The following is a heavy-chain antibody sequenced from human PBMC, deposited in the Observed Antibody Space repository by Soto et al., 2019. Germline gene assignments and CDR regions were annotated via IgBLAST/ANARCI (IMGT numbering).Heavy chain of an antibody. CDR3: AREPGTPPRRYMDV. CDR2: ISSSSSTI. CDR1: GFTFSSYS. J-gene: IGHJ6*03. D-gene: IGHD3-10*01. V-gene: IGHV3-48*01. Sequence: GGALRLSCAASGFTFSSYSMNWVRQAPGKGLEWVSYISSSSSTIYYADSVKGRFTISRDNAKNSLYLQMNSLRAEDTAVYYCAREPGTPPRRYMDVWGKGTTVTVSS.